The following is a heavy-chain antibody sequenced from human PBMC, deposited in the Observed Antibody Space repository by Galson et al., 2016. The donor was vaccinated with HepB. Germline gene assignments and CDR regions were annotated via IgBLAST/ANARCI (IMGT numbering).Heavy chain of an antibody. J-gene: IGHJ5*02. CDR3: ARETGEYYDSRGYYSNNWFDP. Sequence: SLRLSCAASGFTFSCYWMSWVRQAPGKGLEWVANINQDGSEKNYVDSVKGRFTISRDNAKNSLYLQMNSLRAEETAVYYCARETGEYYDSRGYYSNNWFDPWGQGTLVTVSS. V-gene: IGHV3-7*01. D-gene: IGHD3-22*01. CDR2: INQDGSEK. CDR1: GFTFSCYW.